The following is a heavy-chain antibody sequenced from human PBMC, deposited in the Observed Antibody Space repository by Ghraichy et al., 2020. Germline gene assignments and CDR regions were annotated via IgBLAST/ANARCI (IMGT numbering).Heavy chain of an antibody. CDR2: ISAYNGNT. J-gene: IGHJ6*02. V-gene: IGHV1-18*04. Sequence: ASVKVSCKASGYTFTSYGISWVRQAPGQGLEWMGWISAYNGNTNYAQKLQGRVTMTTDTSTSTAYMELRSLRSDDTAVYYCARDGMSGVGAYYYGMDVWGQGTTVTVSS. D-gene: IGHD1-14*01. CDR1: GYTFTSYG. CDR3: ARDGMSGVGAYYYGMDV.